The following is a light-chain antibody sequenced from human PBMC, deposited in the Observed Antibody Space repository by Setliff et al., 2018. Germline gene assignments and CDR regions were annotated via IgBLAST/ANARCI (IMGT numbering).Light chain of an antibody. CDR1: SSDIGAYDY. V-gene: IGLV2-14*03. CDR3: SSYTSRTTLDV. J-gene: IGLJ1*01. Sequence: QSVLTQPASVSGSPGQSITIACTGRSSDIGAYDYVSWYQQHPGKAPKLMIYDVNNLPSGVSNRFSGSKSGNTASLTISGLQSEDEADYYCSSYTSRTTLDVFGTGTRSPS. CDR2: DVN.